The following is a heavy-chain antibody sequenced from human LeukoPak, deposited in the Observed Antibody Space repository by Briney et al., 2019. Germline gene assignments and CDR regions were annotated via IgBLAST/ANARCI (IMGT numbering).Heavy chain of an antibody. Sequence: PGRSLRLSCAASGFTFSSYGMHWVRQAPGKGLEWVAVISYDGSNKYYADSVKGRFTISRDNSKNTLYLQMNSLRAEDTAVYYCASSMGATDAFDIWGQGTMVTVSS. CDR3: ASSMGATDAFDI. V-gene: IGHV3-30*03. D-gene: IGHD1-26*01. CDR2: ISYDGSNK. CDR1: GFTFSSYG. J-gene: IGHJ3*02.